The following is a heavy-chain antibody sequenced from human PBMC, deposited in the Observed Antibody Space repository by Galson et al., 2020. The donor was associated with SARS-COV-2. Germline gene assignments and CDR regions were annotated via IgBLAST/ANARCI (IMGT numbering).Heavy chain of an antibody. V-gene: IGHV2-5*02. CDR3: AHRPGNMTTAKFDD. Sequence: SGPTLVKPTQTLTLTCTFSGFSLSTSAVGVGWIRQPPGKALEWLALIYGDDDQRYSPSLKSRLSISKDTSKNQVVLTMTNMDPVESGTYFCAHRPGNMTTAKFDDGGQGILVTVSS. CDR2: IYGDDDQ. J-gene: IGHJ4*02. D-gene: IGHD1-1*01. CDR1: GFSLSTSAVG.